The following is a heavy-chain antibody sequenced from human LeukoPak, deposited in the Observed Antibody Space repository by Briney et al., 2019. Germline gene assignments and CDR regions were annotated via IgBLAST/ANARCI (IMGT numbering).Heavy chain of an antibody. CDR3: ARDHNYASDY. Sequence: PGGSLRLSCAASVFSLNRYWMSWVRQAPEKGLEWVANIKEDGSDKYYVDSVKGRFTISRDNAKNSLYLQMNSLRAEDTAVYYCARDHNYASDYWGQGTLVTVSS. CDR2: IKEDGSDK. V-gene: IGHV3-7*04. CDR1: VFSLNRYW. D-gene: IGHD5-24*01. J-gene: IGHJ4*02.